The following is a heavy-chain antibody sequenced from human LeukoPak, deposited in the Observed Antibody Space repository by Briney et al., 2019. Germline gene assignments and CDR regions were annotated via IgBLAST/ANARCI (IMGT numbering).Heavy chain of an antibody. J-gene: IGHJ4*02. CDR3: ARDALRYFDY. D-gene: IGHD2-15*01. CDR1: GLTFSSYA. V-gene: IGHV3-30-3*01. Sequence: PGGSLRLSGAASGLTFSSYAMHWVRQAPGKGLEWVAVISYDGSNKYYADSVKGRFTISRDNSKNTLYLQMNSLRAEDTAVYYCARDALRYFDYWGQGALVTVSS. CDR2: ISYDGSNK.